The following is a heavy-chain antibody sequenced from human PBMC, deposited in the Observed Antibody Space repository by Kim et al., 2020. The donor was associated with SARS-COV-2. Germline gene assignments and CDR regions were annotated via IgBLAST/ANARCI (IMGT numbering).Heavy chain of an antibody. D-gene: IGHD6-13*01. CDR3: AREIASAAFDY. Sequence: GGSLRLSCAASGFTFSTYGMHWVRRAPGKGLEWVAVIWYDGSNKYYADSVKGRFTISRDNSKNTLYLQMSSLRAEDTAVYYCAREIASAAFDYWGQGTLVTVSS. CDR2: IWYDGSNK. V-gene: IGHV3-33*01. CDR1: GFTFSTYG. J-gene: IGHJ4*02.